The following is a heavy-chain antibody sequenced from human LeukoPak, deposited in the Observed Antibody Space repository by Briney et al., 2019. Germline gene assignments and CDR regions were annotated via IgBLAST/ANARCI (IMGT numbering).Heavy chain of an antibody. CDR3: AKDYYYDSSGYYYPLDY. V-gene: IGHV3-23*01. CDR1: GFTFDDYA. J-gene: IGHJ4*02. CDR2: ISGSGGST. Sequence: GGSLRLSCAASGFTFDDYAMHWVRQAPGKGLEWVSAISGSGGSTYYADSVKGRFTISRDNSKNTLYLQMNSLRAEDTAVYYCAKDYYYDSSGYYYPLDYWGQGTLVTVSS. D-gene: IGHD3-22*01.